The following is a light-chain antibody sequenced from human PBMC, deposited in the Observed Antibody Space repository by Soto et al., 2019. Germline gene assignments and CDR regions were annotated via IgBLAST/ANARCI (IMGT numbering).Light chain of an antibody. CDR1: QGISNH. CDR3: QKYNGAPRT. V-gene: IGKV1-27*01. J-gene: IGKJ1*01. Sequence: DLQMTQSPSSLSASVGDRVTITCRASQGISNHVAWYQQKPGKVPKLLIYAASTLQSGVPSRFSGSGSGTDCTLTISSLQPEDGATYYCQKYNGAPRTFGQGTKVEFK. CDR2: AAS.